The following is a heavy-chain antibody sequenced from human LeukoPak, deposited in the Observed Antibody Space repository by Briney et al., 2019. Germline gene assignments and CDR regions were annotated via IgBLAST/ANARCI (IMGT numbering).Heavy chain of an antibody. CDR2: IYYSGST. V-gene: IGHV4-59*01. CDR1: GGSISSYY. D-gene: IGHD4-11*01. CDR3: ARVMHSNYDEGYFDY. J-gene: IGHJ4*02. Sequence: PSETLSLTCTVSGGSISSYYWSWIRQPPGKGLEWIGYIYYSGSTNYNPSLKSRVTISVDTSKNQFSLKLSSVTAADTAVYYCARVMHSNYDEGYFDYWGQGTLVTVSS.